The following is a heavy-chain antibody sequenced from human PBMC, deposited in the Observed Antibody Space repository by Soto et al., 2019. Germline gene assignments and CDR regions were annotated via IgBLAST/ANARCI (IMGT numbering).Heavy chain of an antibody. CDR1: GYTFTSYD. V-gene: IGHV1-8*01. Sequence: QVQLVQSGAEVKKPGASVKVSCKASGYTFTSYDINWVRQATGQGLEWMGWMNPNSGNTGYAQKFQGRVTRNRNTSISTAYMELSSLRSEDTAVYYGARVKPAAIEGYAFDIWGQGTMVTVSS. D-gene: IGHD2-2*01. CDR2: MNPNSGNT. J-gene: IGHJ3*02. CDR3: ARVKPAAIEGYAFDI.